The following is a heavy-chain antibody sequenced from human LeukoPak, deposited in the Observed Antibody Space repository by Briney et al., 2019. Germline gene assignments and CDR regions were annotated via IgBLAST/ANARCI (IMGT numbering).Heavy chain of an antibody. Sequence: GGSLRLSCAASGFTFSDYSMNWVRQAPGKGLEWVGRIKSKTDGGTTGYAAPVKGRFTISRDDSKNTLYLQMNSLKTEDTAVYYCTTEDAYYPFDPWGQGTLVTVSS. V-gene: IGHV3-15*01. D-gene: IGHD1-26*01. J-gene: IGHJ5*02. CDR1: GFTFSDYS. CDR3: TTEDAYYPFDP. CDR2: IKSKTDGGTT.